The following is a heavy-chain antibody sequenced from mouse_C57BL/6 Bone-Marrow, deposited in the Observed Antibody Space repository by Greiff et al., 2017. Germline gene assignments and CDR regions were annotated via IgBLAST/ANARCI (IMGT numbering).Heavy chain of an antibody. CDR1: GFTIKNTY. V-gene: IGHV14-3*01. CDR2: IDPANGNT. J-gene: IGHJ2*01. D-gene: IGHD2-4*01. Sequence: VQLQQSVAELVRPGASVKLSCTASGFTIKNTYMHWVKQRPEQGLEWIGRIDPANGNTKYAPKFQGKATITADTSSNTAYLQLSSLTSEDTAIYYGARGGYYDYDENYWGQGTTLTVSS. CDR3: ARGGYYDYDENY.